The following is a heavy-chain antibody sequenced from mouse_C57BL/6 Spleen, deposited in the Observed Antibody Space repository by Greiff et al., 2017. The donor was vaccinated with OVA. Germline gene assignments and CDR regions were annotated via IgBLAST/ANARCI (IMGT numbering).Heavy chain of an antibody. CDR1: GYTFTSYG. D-gene: IGHD3-2*02. CDR2: IYPRSGNT. CDR3: ARRAAQASLFDY. V-gene: IGHV1-81*01. Sequence: QVQLKQSGAELARPGASVKLSCTASGYTFTSYGISWVKQRTGQGLEWIGEIYPRSGNTYYNEKFKGKATLTADKSSSTAYMELRSLTSEDSAVYFCARRAAQASLFDYWGQGTTLTVSS. J-gene: IGHJ2*01.